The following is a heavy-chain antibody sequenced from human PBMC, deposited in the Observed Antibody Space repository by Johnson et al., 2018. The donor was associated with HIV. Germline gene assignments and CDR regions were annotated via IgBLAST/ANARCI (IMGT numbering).Heavy chain of an antibody. CDR2: IYSGGTT. J-gene: IGHJ3*02. V-gene: IGHV3-66*03. CDR1: GFTVSSNY. Sequence: VQLVESGGGLIQPGGSLRLSCAASGFTVSSNYMSWVRQAPGKGLEWVSVIYSGGTTYYADSVKGRFTISRDNAKNSLYLQMNSLRSEDTAVYFCAKVKIVTDVFDIWGQGTMVTVSS. CDR3: AKVKIVTDVFDI. D-gene: IGHD2-21*01.